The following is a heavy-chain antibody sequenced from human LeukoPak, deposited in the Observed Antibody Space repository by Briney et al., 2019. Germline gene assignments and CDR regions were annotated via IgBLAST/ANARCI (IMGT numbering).Heavy chain of an antibody. CDR1: GGTFSSYA. CDR2: IIPIFGTA. V-gene: IGHV1-69*06. J-gene: IGHJ6*03. Sequence: SMKVSCKASGGTFSSYAISWVRQAPGQGLEWMGGIIPIFGTANYAQKFQGRVTITADKSTSAAYMELSSLRSEDTAVYYCASMPTGYYYMDVWGKGTTVTVSS. CDR3: ASMPTGYYYMDV. D-gene: IGHD2-2*01.